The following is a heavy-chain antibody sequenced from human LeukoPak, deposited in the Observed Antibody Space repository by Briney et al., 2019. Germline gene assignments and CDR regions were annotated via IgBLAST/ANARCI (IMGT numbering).Heavy chain of an antibody. Sequence: SGPTLVKPTQTLTLTCTFSGFSLSTSGVGVRWIRQPPGKALEWLALIYWDDDKRYSPSLKSRLTITKDTSKNQVVLTMTNMDPVDTATYYCARELSSDAFDCWGQGTLVTVSS. J-gene: IGHJ4*02. D-gene: IGHD3-16*02. CDR3: ARELSSDAFDC. V-gene: IGHV2-5*02. CDR2: IYWDDDK. CDR1: GFSLSTSGVG.